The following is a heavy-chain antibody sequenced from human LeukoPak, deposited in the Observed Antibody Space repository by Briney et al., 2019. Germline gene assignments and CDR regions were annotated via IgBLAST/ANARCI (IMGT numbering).Heavy chain of an antibody. D-gene: IGHD1-20*01. CDR1: GGSISSSSHY. Sequence: PSETLSLTCTVYGGSISSSSHYWGWLRQAPGTGLDWIGSVYYSGITYYNPSLKSRVSISLDTSTNQFSLRLNSVTAADTAVYYFARLFNYNWVDPWGQGTLVTVSS. J-gene: IGHJ5*02. CDR3: ARLFNYNWVDP. CDR2: VYYSGIT. V-gene: IGHV4-39*07.